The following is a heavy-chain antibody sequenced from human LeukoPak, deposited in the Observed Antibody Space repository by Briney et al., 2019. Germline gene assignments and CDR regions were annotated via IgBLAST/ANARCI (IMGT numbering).Heavy chain of an antibody. CDR3: AKGSLEMATVDFEF. CDR1: GFDLCHYA. J-gene: IGHJ4*02. CDR2: INWSSKMV. D-gene: IGHD5-24*01. Sequence: GRSLRLSCAASGFDLCHYAMHWVRQAPGKGLQWVSGINWSSKMVAYAASVKGRFTISRDNAKNSLYLQMNSLTSEDTAFYFCAKGSLEMATVDFEFWGQGTLVTVSS. V-gene: IGHV3-9*01.